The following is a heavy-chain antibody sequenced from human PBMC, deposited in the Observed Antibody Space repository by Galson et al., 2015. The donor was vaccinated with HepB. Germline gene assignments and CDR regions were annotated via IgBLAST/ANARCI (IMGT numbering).Heavy chain of an antibody. CDR2: IRSSSSYI. CDR3: ARDHDYGDYEEGTYYFDY. Sequence: SLRLSCAASGFTFSSYSTNWVRQAPGKGLEWVSSIRSSSSYIYYADSVKGRFTISRDNAKNSLYLQMNSLRAEDTAVCYCARDHDYGDYEEGTYYFDYWGQGTLVTVSS. CDR1: GFTFSSYS. D-gene: IGHD4-17*01. V-gene: IGHV3-21*01. J-gene: IGHJ4*02.